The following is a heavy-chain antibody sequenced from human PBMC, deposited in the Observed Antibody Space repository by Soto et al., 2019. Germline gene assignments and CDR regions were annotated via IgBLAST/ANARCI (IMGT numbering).Heavy chain of an antibody. J-gene: IGHJ3*02. Sequence: ASVKVSCKASGYTFTSYGISWVRQAPGQGLEWMGWISAYNGNTNYAQKLQGRVTMTTDTSTSTAYMKLRSLRSDDTAEYYYARAYYDFWSGYLDAFDIWGQGTMVTVSS. CDR3: ARAYYDFWSGYLDAFDI. CDR2: ISAYNGNT. CDR1: GYTFTSYG. D-gene: IGHD3-3*01. V-gene: IGHV1-18*01.